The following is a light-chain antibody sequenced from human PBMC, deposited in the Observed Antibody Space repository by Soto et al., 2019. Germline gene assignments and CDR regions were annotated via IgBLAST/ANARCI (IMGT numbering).Light chain of an antibody. J-gene: IGKJ1*01. CDR2: GTS. V-gene: IGKV3-20*01. Sequence: EIVLTQSPGTLSLSPGERATLSCRARQTVNSIYLAWYQQKPGQAPRLLIYGTSNRATGIPDRFSGSGSGTDFTLTISRLEPEDFAVYYCQQYDTSPRTFGQGTKVEIK. CDR1: QTVNSIY. CDR3: QQYDTSPRT.